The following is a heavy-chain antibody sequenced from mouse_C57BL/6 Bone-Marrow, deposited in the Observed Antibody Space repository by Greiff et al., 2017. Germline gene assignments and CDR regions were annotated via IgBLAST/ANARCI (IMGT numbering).Heavy chain of an antibody. CDR1: GYTFTSYG. J-gene: IGHJ4*01. V-gene: IGHV1-81*01. Sequence: QVQLQQSGAELARPGASVTLSCKASGYTFTSYGISWVKQRTGQGLEWIGEIYPRSGNTYYNEKFKGKATLTADKSSSTAYMELRSLTSEDSAVYFCARLDYYGSSQSFYAMDYWGQGTSVTVSS. D-gene: IGHD1-1*01. CDR3: ARLDYYGSSQSFYAMDY. CDR2: IYPRSGNT.